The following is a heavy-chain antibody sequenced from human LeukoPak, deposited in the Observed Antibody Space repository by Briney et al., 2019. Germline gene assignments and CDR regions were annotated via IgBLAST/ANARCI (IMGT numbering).Heavy chain of an antibody. CDR3: ARGRAGYAFDI. CDR1: GFTVSSNY. J-gene: IGHJ3*02. V-gene: IGHV3-53*01. D-gene: IGHD6-13*01. CDR2: IYSGGST. Sequence: GSLRLSCAASGFTVSSNYMSWVRQAPGKGLEWVSVIYSGGSTYYTDSVKGRFTISRDNSKNTLYLQMNSLRAEDTAVYYCARGRAGYAFDIWGQGTMVTVSS.